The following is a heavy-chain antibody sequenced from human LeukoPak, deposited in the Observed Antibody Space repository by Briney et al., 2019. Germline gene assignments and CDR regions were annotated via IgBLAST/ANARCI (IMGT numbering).Heavy chain of an antibody. V-gene: IGHV3-33*01. CDR1: GFTFSSYG. J-gene: IGHJ4*02. CDR3: ARVRGVYASYFDY. Sequence: QSGGSLRLSCAASGFTFSSYGMHWVRQAPGKGLEWVAVIWYDGSNKYYADSVKGRFTISRDNSKNTLYLQMNSLRAEDTAVYYCARVRGVYASYFDYWGRGTLVTVSS. D-gene: IGHD3-10*01. CDR2: IWYDGSNK.